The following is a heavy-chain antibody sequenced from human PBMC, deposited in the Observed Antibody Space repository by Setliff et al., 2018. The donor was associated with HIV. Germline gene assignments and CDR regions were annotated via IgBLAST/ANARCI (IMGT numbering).Heavy chain of an antibody. CDR3: ARVRTSYNFWVGDVFDP. D-gene: IGHD1-1*01. Sequence: ASVKVSCKASGYTFTGYYMHWVRQAPGQGLEWMGWINTNTGYPTYAQAFRGRFVFSLDTSVSTAYLEISSLEVEDTAVCFCARVRTSYNFWVGDVFDPWGQGTLVTVSS. J-gene: IGHJ5*02. V-gene: IGHV7-4-1*02. CDR1: GYTFTGYY. CDR2: INTNTGYP.